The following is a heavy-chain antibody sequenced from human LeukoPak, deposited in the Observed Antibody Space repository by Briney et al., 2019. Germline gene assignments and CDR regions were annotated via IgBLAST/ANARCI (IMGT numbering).Heavy chain of an antibody. CDR2: IYSGGST. D-gene: IGHD3-3*01. CDR1: GFTVSSNY. CDR3: ARGPQIRDFWSGNYYYYGMDV. J-gene: IGHJ6*02. V-gene: IGHV3-53*01. Sequence: GGSLRLSCAASGFTVSSNYMSWVRPAPGKGLEWVSVIYSGGSTYYADSVKGRFTISRDNSKNTLYLQMNSLRAEDTAVYYCARGPQIRDFWSGNYYYYGMDVWGQGTTVTVSS.